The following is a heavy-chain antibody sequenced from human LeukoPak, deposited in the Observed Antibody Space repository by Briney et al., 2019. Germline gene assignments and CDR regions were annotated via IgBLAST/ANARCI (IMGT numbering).Heavy chain of an antibody. CDR3: ARDPGPIGRVFYYFEY. D-gene: IGHD1-26*01. J-gene: IGHJ4*02. V-gene: IGHV3-30-3*01. CDR1: GFTFSSSA. CDR2: ISYDGSNK. Sequence: GSLRLSCAASGFTFSSSAMHWVRQAPGKGLEWVAIISYDGSNKYYADSVKGRFTISRDNSKDTLYLQMNSLRAEDTAVYYCARDPGPIGRVFYYFEYWGQGTLVTVSS.